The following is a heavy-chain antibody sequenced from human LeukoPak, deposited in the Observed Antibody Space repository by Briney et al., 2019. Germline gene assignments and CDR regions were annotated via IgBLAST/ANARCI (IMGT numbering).Heavy chain of an antibody. CDR2: INHSGST. CDR1: GGSFSGYY. D-gene: IGHD4-23*01. CDR3: ARGYYGGKRGLNY. J-gene: IGHJ4*02. V-gene: IGHV4-34*01. Sequence: SETLSLTCAVYGGSFSGYYCSWIRQPPGKGLEWIGEINHSGSTNYNPSLKSRVTISVDTSKNQFSLKLSSVTAADTAVYYCARGYYGGKRGLNYWGQGTLVTVSS.